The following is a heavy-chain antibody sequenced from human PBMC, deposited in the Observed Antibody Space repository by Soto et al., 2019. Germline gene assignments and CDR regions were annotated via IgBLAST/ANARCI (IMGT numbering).Heavy chain of an antibody. CDR1: GYTFTSYA. D-gene: IGHD6-19*01. J-gene: IGHJ4*02. CDR2: INAGNGNT. CDR3: SRAVAVPADFDY. Sequence: QVQLVQSGAEEKKPGASVKVSCKASGYTFTSYAMHWVRQAPGQRLEWMGWINAGNGNTKYSQKFQGRVTITRDTSASTAYMELSSLRSEDTAVYYCSRAVAVPADFDYWGQGTLVTVSS. V-gene: IGHV1-3*05.